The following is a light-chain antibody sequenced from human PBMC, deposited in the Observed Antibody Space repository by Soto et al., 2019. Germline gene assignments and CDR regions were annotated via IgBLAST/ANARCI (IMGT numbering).Light chain of an antibody. Sequence: EIVMTQSPATLSVSPGERATLSCRASQSVSSNLAWYQQKPGQAPGLLIYGASTRATGIPARFSGSGSGTEFTLTISSLQSEDFAVYYCQQYNNWPETFGKGTKVEIK. CDR1: QSVSSN. CDR3: QQYNNWPET. V-gene: IGKV3-15*01. CDR2: GAS. J-gene: IGKJ1*01.